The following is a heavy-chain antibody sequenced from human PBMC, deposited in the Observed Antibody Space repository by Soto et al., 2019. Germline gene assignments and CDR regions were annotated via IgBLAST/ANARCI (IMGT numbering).Heavy chain of an antibody. V-gene: IGHV4-31*03. D-gene: IGHD5-18*01. Sequence: QVQLHESGPGLVKPSQTLSLTCTVTGGSISSGGYYWHWIRQHPGKGLEYIGYIYSSGSTYYNPSLESRVTISVDTSKNQFSLELSSVTDADTAVYYCARDGKGEYTYGYWFDPWGQGTLVTVSS. CDR3: ARDGKGEYTYGYWFDP. CDR2: IYSSGST. J-gene: IGHJ5*02. CDR1: GGSISSGGYY.